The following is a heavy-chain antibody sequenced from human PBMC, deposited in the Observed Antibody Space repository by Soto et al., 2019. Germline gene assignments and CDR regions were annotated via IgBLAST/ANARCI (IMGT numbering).Heavy chain of an antibody. V-gene: IGHV3-33*01. CDR3: ARSLEADSSGYYGPTERSSPFY. D-gene: IGHD3-22*01. CDR1: GFPFSFYG. J-gene: IGHJ4*02. Sequence: GGSLRLSCAVSGFPFSFYGFHWVRQSPGKGLEWLGVIVSDGSAIYHADSLEGRFFISRDNSKDILYLQMNSLRVEDTAVYHCARSLEADSSGYYGPTERSSPFYWGPGTLVTVSS. CDR2: IVSDGSAI.